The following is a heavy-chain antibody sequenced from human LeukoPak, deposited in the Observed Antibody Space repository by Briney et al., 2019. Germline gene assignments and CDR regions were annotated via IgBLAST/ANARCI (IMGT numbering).Heavy chain of an antibody. D-gene: IGHD6-6*01. Sequence: PGGSLRLSCAASGFTFSSYWMHWVRQAPGKGLVWVSRISTDGSSTNSADSVKGRLTISRDNAKNTLYLQMNSLRAEDTAVYYCVREYSSSSGRAFDIRGQGTMVTVSP. CDR3: VREYSSSSGRAFDI. CDR2: ISTDGSST. CDR1: GFTFSSYW. J-gene: IGHJ3*02. V-gene: IGHV3-74*01.